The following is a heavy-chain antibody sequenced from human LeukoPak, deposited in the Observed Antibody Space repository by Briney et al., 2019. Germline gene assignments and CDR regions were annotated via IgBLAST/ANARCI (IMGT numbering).Heavy chain of an antibody. CDR2: IYNSSST. D-gene: IGHD5-24*01. J-gene: IGHJ4*02. CDR1: GASISSHY. V-gene: IGHV4-59*11. Sequence: SETLSLTCSVSGASISSHYWSWIRQPPGKGLELIGYIYNSSSTNYSPSLKSQVTISVDTSKNQFSLNLSSVTAADPAVYYCARDSVADGYYYFDCWGQGTLVPVSS. CDR3: ARDSVADGYYYFDC.